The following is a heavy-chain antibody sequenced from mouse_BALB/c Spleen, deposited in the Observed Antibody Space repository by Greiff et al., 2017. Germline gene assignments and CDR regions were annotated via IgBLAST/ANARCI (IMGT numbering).Heavy chain of an antibody. Sequence: LVKTGASVKISCKASGYSFTGYYMHWVKQSHGKSLEWIGYISCYNGATSYNQKFKGKATFTVDTSSSTAYMQINSLTSEDSAVYYCARDNYDYAWFAYWGQGTLVTVSA. CDR1: GYSFTGYY. CDR3: ARDNYDYAWFAY. CDR2: ISCYNGAT. D-gene: IGHD2-4*01. J-gene: IGHJ3*01. V-gene: IGHV1S34*01.